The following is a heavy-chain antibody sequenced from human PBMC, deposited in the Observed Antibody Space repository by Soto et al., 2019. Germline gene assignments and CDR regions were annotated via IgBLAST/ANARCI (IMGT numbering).Heavy chain of an antibody. V-gene: IGHV1-18*01. Sequence: VASVKVSCKTSGYIFKNYGISWVRQAPGQGLEWMGWISAYNGNTNYAQKLQGRVTMTTDTSTSTAYMELRSLRSDDTAVYYCARGDSYDSSGYYYGNPNWFDPWGQGTLVTVSS. CDR3: ARGDSYDSSGYYYGNPNWFDP. D-gene: IGHD3-22*01. CDR1: GYIFKNYG. J-gene: IGHJ5*02. CDR2: ISAYNGNT.